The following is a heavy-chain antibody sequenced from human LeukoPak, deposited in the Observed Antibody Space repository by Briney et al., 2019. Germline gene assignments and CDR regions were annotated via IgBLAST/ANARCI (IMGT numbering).Heavy chain of an antibody. Sequence: GRSLRLSCAASGFTFSSYGMHWVRQAPGKGLEWVAVISYDGSNKYYADSVKGRFTISRDNSKNTLYLQMNSLRAEDTAVYYCAKDLPQQLVRYYFDYWGQGTLVTVSS. V-gene: IGHV3-30*18. D-gene: IGHD6-13*01. CDR2: ISYDGSNK. J-gene: IGHJ4*02. CDR1: GFTFSSYG. CDR3: AKDLPQQLVRYYFDY.